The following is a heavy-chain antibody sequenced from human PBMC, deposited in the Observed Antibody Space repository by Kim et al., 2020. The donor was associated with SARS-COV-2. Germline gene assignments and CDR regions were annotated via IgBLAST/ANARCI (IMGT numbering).Heavy chain of an antibody. Sequence: GGSLRLSCVASGFTFTDFSMSWVRQAPGKGLEWVAKIKPGLDKYYVDSVKGRFTISRDNAKNSLYLQMNSLNVEDTAIYYCARDWGRGVAAAGDYWGQGTLVTVSS. CDR1: GFTFTDFS. CDR3: ARDWGRGVAAAGDY. D-gene: IGHD6-13*01. CDR2: IKPGLDK. J-gene: IGHJ4*02. V-gene: IGHV3-7*01.